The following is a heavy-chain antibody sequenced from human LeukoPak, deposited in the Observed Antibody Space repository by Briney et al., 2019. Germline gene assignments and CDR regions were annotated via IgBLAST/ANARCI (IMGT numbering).Heavy chain of an antibody. V-gene: IGHV1-2*02. CDR2: INPNSGGT. Sequence: GASVKVSCKASGYTFTDYYMHWVRQAPGQGLEWMGWINPNSGGTNYAQKFQGRVTMTRDTSISTAYMELSRLRSDDTAVYYCARGAGYSYGQNTCDYWGQGTLVTVSS. CDR1: GYTFTDYY. CDR3: ARGAGYSYGQNTCDY. D-gene: IGHD5-18*01. J-gene: IGHJ4*02.